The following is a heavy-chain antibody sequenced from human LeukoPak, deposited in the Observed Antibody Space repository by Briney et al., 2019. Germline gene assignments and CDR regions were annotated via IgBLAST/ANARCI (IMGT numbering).Heavy chain of an antibody. J-gene: IGHJ4*02. D-gene: IGHD1-26*01. CDR1: GFTFSSYD. CDR2: IGVAANT. V-gene: IGHV3-13*01. CDR3: ARQNTPHGNFDY. Sequence: GGSLRLSCAASGFTFSSYDMHWVSQATGKGLEWVSAIGVAANTFYSGSVKGRFTLSRENAKNSLYLLMSSLRAEDTAVYYCARQNTPHGNFDYWGQGTLVTVSS.